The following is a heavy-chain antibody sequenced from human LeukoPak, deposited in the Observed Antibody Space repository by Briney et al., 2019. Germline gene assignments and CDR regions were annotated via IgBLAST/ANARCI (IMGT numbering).Heavy chain of an antibody. Sequence: ASVKVSCKASGYTFTSYGISWVRQAPGQGLEWMGWISAYNGNTNYAQKLQGRVTMTTDTSTSTAYMELRSLRSDDTAVYYCARDGNPTGTTLKGYYGMDVWGQGTTVTVSS. D-gene: IGHD1-1*01. CDR3: ARDGNPTGTTLKGYYGMDV. CDR1: GYTFTSYG. J-gene: IGHJ6*02. CDR2: ISAYNGNT. V-gene: IGHV1-18*01.